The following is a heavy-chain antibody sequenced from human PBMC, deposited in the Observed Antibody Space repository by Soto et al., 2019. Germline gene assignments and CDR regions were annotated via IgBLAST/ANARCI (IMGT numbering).Heavy chain of an antibody. Sequence: PXETLCLTWTVSGGSISSYYWSWMRQPPGKGLEWMGYMYYSGSTNYNPSLKSRVTISVDTSKNQFSLKLSSVTAADTAVYSCPSHRRKSTSWYWYYFDYWGQGALVTVSS. J-gene: IGHJ4*02. D-gene: IGHD6-13*01. CDR3: PSHRRKSTSWYWYYFDY. CDR2: MYYSGST. V-gene: IGHV4-59*01. CDR1: GGSISSYY.